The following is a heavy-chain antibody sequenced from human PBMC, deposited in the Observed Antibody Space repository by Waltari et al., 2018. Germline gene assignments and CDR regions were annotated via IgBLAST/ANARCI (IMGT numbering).Heavy chain of an antibody. CDR3: ARDRGRGIYLDS. D-gene: IGHD2-15*01. J-gene: IGHJ4*02. V-gene: IGHV4-4*02. CDR1: GDSMSSTDW. Sequence: QLQLQQSGPGLVKPSESLSLTCAVSGDSMSSTDWWSWVRQSPGKGLEWIGQVQASGRTNYNPSFAGRVTVSIDTSTHNFSLEVPSATAADTAMYYCARDRGRGIYLDSWGQGILVTVSP. CDR2: VQASGRT.